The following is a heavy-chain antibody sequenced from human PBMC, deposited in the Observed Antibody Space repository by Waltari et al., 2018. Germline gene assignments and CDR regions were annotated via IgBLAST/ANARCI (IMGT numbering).Heavy chain of an antibody. CDR3: ATYIGASVGTAAFDV. J-gene: IGHJ3*01. CDR1: GFSIHSNRNY. CDR2: VSYSGTT. V-gene: IGHV4-39*01. Sequence: QLQLQESGPRLVRPSETLSLICLVSGFSIHSNRNYWAWIRQSPGQGLEWIGTVSYSGTTYISPSLKSRVSVSRDTSKNQVALILGSVTAADMAVYYCATYIGASVGTAAFDVWGQGTMVTVSS. D-gene: IGHD5-12*01.